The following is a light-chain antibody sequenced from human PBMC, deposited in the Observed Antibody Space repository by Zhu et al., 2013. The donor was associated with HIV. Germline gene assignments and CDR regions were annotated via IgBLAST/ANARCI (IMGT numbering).Light chain of an antibody. CDR1: KLGDKY. CDR3: QTWDNDVTV. V-gene: IGLV3-1*01. Sequence: SYELTQPASVSVSPGQTASITCSGDKLGDKYASWYQQKPGQSPVLVIYQDTLRPSGIPERFSGSNSGNTVTLTISGAQAMDEADYYCQTWDNDVTVFGGGTKLTVL. J-gene: IGLJ2*01. CDR2: QDT.